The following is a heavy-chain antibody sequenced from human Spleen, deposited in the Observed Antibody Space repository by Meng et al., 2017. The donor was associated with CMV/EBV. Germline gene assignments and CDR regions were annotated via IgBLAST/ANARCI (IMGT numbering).Heavy chain of an antibody. CDR3: ARDWVVVVSAAINDYYDMDV. CDR2: ISGSSSFV. J-gene: IGHJ6*02. V-gene: IGHV3-21*01. D-gene: IGHD2-2*01. CDR1: GFTFSTSS. Sequence: GESLKISCAASGFTFSTSSMNWVRQAQGKGLQWVSSISGSSSFVHYADSMKGRFTISRDNARNSLYLQMNSLRAEDTAVYYCARDWVVVVSAAINDYYDMDVWGQGTTVTVSS.